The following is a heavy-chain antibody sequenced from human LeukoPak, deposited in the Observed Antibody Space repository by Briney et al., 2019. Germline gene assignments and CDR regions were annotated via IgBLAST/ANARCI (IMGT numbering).Heavy chain of an antibody. V-gene: IGHV3-48*04. D-gene: IGHD6-6*01. CDR3: AREGYISSHTYYCYMDV. Sequence: GGSLRLSCAASGFTFSSYSMNWVRQAPGKGLEWVSYISSSSTIYYADSVKGRFTISRDNAKNSLYLRMNSLRAEDTAVYYCAREGYISSHTYYCYMDVWGKGTTVTVSS. J-gene: IGHJ6*03. CDR1: GFTFSSYS. CDR2: ISSSSTI.